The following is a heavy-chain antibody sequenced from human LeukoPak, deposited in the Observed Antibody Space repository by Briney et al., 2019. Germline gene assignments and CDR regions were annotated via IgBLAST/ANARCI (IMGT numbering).Heavy chain of an antibody. J-gene: IGHJ3*02. CDR3: AREKWFGESHDAFDI. Sequence: APVKVSCKASGYTFTGYYMHWVRQAPGQGLEWMGRINPNSGGTNYAQKFQGRVTMTRDTSISTAYMELSRLRSDDTAVYYCAREKWFGESHDAFDIWGQGTMVTVSS. D-gene: IGHD3-10*01. CDR2: INPNSGGT. V-gene: IGHV1-2*06. CDR1: GYTFTGYY.